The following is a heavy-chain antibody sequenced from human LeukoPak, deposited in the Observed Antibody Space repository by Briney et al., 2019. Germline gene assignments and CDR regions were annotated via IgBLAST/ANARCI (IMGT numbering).Heavy chain of an antibody. V-gene: IGHV3-23*01. CDR2: SSGSGGST. J-gene: IGHJ4*02. CDR1: GFTFSSYA. D-gene: IGHD3-10*01. CDR3: AKGHYYGSGPPGY. Sequence: PGGSLRLSCAASGFTFSSYAMRWVRQAPGKGLEWVSASSGSGGSTYYADSVKGRFTISRDNSKNTLYLQMNSLRAEDTAVYYCAKGHYYGSGPPGYWGQGTLVTVSS.